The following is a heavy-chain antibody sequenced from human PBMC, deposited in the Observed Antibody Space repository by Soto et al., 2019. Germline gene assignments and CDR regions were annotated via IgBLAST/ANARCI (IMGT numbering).Heavy chain of an antibody. Sequence: TRSPTCPVSGDSNTRSDFFLSWIRQPPGRNLEWLGHMSTTGSTSYNPALNSRLSMSRDRSKNEFSLKIMSVTAAATALYYCVRTWNGSKRRDPWGQGTLVTVSS. CDR2: MSTTGST. CDR1: GDSNTRSDFF. D-gene: IGHD4-4*01. J-gene: IGHJ5*02. V-gene: IGHV4-30-4*01. CDR3: VRTWNGSKRRDP.